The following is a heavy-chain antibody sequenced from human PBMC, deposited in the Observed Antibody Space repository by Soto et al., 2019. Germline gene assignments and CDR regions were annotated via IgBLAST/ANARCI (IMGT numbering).Heavy chain of an antibody. CDR2: ISYDGNNK. D-gene: IGHD2-21*02. J-gene: IGHJ4*02. CDR1: GFTFGSYC. CDR3: AADVRSVTAIPPPDDY. Sequence: GGSLRLSCAASGFTFGSYCMHWVRQAPGKGLEWVAVISYDGNNKYYADSVKGRLTISRDNSKNMVSLQMNSLRSEDTAVYYCAADVRSVTAIPPPDDYWGQGTLVTVSS. V-gene: IGHV3-30*03.